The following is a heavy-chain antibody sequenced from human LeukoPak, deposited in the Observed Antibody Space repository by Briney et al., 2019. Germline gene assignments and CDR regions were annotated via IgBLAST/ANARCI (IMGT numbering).Heavy chain of an antibody. Sequence: SVKVSCKASGGTFSNCAVSWVRQAPGQGLEWMGRVIPILGIANYAQKFQDRVTITADKSTSTAYMELTSLTSEDTALYYCAREGGVPPTGTYGFWGQGTLVTVSS. D-gene: IGHD1-7*01. J-gene: IGHJ4*02. CDR1: GGTFSNCA. V-gene: IGHV1-69*04. CDR3: AREGGVPPTGTYGF. CDR2: VIPILGIA.